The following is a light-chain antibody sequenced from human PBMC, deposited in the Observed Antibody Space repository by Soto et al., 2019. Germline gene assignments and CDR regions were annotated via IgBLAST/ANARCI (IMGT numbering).Light chain of an antibody. V-gene: IGLV1-44*01. CDR1: SSNIGRNT. CDR3: AAWDDSLNGVV. CDR2: NDN. J-gene: IGLJ2*01. Sequence: QSVVTQPPSASETPGQTITISCSGSSSNIGRNTVNWYQHLPRTAPRLVIYNDNQRPSGVPDRFSGSKSGSSASLAISGLQSADEADYYCAAWDDSLNGVVFGGGTKLTVL.